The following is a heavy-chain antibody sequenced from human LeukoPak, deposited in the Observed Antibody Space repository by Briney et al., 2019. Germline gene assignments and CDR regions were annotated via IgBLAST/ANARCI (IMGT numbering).Heavy chain of an antibody. CDR3: AKGGYCSSTSCYAYYYYYMDV. Sequence: GGSLRLSCAASGFTFSSYEMNWVRQAPGKGLEWVSYISSSGSTIYYADSVKGRFTISRDNSKNTLYLQMNSLRAEDTAVYYCAKGGYCSSTSCYAYYYYYMDVWGKGTTVTVSS. CDR2: ISSSGSTI. D-gene: IGHD2-2*01. J-gene: IGHJ6*03. V-gene: IGHV3-48*03. CDR1: GFTFSSYE.